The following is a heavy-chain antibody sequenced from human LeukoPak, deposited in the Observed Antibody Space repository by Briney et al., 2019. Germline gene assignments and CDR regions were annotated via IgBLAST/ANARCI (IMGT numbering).Heavy chain of an antibody. CDR2: IYSSGST. CDR1: YGSINDYY. CDR3: ARQDLSTGYDAFDI. V-gene: IGHV4-4*07. D-gene: IGHD3-9*01. J-gene: IGHJ3*02. Sequence: SSETLSLTCTVSYGSINDYYWSWIRQPAGKGLEWVGRIYSSGSTNYNPSLKSRVTMSVDTSKNRFSLKLSSLTAADTAVYFCARQDLSTGYDAFDIWGQGTMVTVSS.